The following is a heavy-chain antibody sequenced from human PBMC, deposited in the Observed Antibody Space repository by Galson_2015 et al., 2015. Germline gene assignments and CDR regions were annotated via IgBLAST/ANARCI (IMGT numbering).Heavy chain of an antibody. J-gene: IGHJ4*02. Sequence: QSGAEVKKPGESLKISCKGSGYTFTGYYMHWVRQAPGQGLVWMGRINPNSGGTNYAQRFQGRVTMTRDTSISTAYMELSRLRSDDTAVYYCARDIVVVPAAIWGQGTLVTVSS. V-gene: IGHV1-2*06. CDR2: INPNSGGT. CDR1: GYTFTGYY. D-gene: IGHD2-2*01. CDR3: ARDIVVVPAAI.